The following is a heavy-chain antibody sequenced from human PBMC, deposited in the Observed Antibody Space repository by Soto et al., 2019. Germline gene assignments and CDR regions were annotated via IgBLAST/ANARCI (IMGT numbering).Heavy chain of an antibody. J-gene: IGHJ5*02. V-gene: IGHV1-8*01. CDR3: ARGQAKEHYNWFDP. CDR1: GYTFTSYD. Sequence: ASVKVSCKASGYTFTSYDITWVRQATGQGLEWMGWMNPNSGNTGYAQKFQGRVTMTRNTSISTAYMELSSLRSEDTAVYYCARGQAKEHYNWFDPWGQGTLVTVSS. CDR2: MNPNSGNT. D-gene: IGHD1-1*01.